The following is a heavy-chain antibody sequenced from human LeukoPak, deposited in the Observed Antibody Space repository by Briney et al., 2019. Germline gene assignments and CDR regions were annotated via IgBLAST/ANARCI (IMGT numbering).Heavy chain of an antibody. J-gene: IGHJ4*02. Sequence: GGSLRLSCSASGFSLRSYWMQWVRQAPGKGLEWVARITDDESASIYADSVKGRFTVSRDNAKNSLYLQMNSLRAEDTAVYYCARRESSGWFLDYWGQGTLVTVSS. V-gene: IGHV3-74*01. CDR3: ARRESSGWFLDY. CDR2: ITDDESAS. D-gene: IGHD6-19*01. CDR1: GFSLRSYW.